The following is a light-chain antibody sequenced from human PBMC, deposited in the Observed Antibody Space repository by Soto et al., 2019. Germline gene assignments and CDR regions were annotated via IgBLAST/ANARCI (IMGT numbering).Light chain of an antibody. J-gene: IGLJ2*01. CDR1: SSDVGAYNY. Sequence: HSALTQPASVSGSPGQSITLSCTGTSSDVGAYNYVSWYQQHPGKAPKLMIYDVSNRPSGVSNRFSGSKSGNTASLTISGLQAEDEADYYCSSYTSSSTLVFGGGTKVTVL. V-gene: IGLV2-14*01. CDR2: DVS. CDR3: SSYTSSSTLV.